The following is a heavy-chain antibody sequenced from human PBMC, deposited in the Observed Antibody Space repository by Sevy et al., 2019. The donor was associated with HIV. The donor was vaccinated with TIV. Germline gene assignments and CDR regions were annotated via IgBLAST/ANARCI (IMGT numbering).Heavy chain of an antibody. V-gene: IGHV3-7*01. D-gene: IGHD3-16*01. Sequence: GGSLRLSCAASVFTFSSYWMNWIRQAPGKGLEWVANIKQDGSEKYYVDSVKGRFTISRDNAKNSLYLEMNTLRAEDTAVYYCATSGGETWGQGTLVTVSS. CDR2: IKQDGSEK. CDR3: ATSGGET. J-gene: IGHJ5*02. CDR1: VFTFSSYW.